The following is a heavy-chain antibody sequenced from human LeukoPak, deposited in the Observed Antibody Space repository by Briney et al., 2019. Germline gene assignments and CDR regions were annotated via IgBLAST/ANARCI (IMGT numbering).Heavy chain of an antibody. CDR1: GCSISSSSYY. Sequence: SETLSLTCTVSGCSISSSSYYWGWIRQPPGKGLEWIGSIYYSGSTYYNPSLKSRVTISIDTSKNQFSLKLSSVTAADTAVYYCAATHYDILTGYSNYYFDYWGQGTLVTVSS. V-gene: IGHV4-39*01. J-gene: IGHJ4*02. D-gene: IGHD3-9*01. CDR3: AATHYDILTGYSNYYFDY. CDR2: IYYSGST.